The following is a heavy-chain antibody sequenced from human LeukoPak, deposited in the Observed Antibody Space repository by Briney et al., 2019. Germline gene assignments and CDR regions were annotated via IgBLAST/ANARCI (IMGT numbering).Heavy chain of an antibody. CDR3: AKAIDYGDTLFDY. CDR1: GFTFSSYG. V-gene: IGHV3-30*18. J-gene: IGHJ4*02. Sequence: QPGGSLRLSCAASGFTFSSYGMHWVRQAPGKGLEWVAVISYDGSNKYYADSVKGRFTISRDNSKNTLYLQMNSLRAEDTAVYYCAKAIDYGDTLFDYWGQGTLVTVSS. CDR2: ISYDGSNK. D-gene: IGHD4-17*01.